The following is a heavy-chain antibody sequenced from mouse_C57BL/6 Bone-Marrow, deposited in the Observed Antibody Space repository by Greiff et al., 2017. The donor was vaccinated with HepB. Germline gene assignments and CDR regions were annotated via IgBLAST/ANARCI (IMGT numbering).Heavy chain of an antibody. CDR1: GYSITSGYY. CDR3: ARGSSSGSDSYYYAMDY. J-gene: IGHJ4*01. Sequence: EVQLQESGPGLVKPSQSLSLTCSVTGYSITSGYYWNWIRQFPGNKLEWMGYISYDGSNNYNPSLKNRISITRDTSKNQFFLKLNSVTTEDTATYYCARGSSSGSDSYYYAMDYWGQGTSVTVSS. CDR2: ISYDGSN. D-gene: IGHD3-2*02. V-gene: IGHV3-6*01.